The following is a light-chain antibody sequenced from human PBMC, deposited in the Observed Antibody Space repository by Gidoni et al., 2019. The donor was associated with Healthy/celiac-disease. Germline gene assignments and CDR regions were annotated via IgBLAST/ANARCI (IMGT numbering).Light chain of an antibody. CDR2: GAS. V-gene: IGKV3-20*01. Sequence: EIVLTQSPVTLSLSPGERATLSCRASQSVSSSYLAWYQQKPGQAPRLLIYGASSRATGIPDRFSGSGSGTDFNLTISRLEPEDFEVYYCQQYGSPPLFTFGPGTKVDIK. CDR1: QSVSSSY. J-gene: IGKJ3*01. CDR3: QQYGSPPLFT.